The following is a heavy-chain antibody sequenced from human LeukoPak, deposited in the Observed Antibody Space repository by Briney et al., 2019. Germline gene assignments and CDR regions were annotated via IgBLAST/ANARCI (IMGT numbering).Heavy chain of an antibody. Sequence: GESLKISCKGSGYNFTRSWISWVRQMPGKGLEWMGIIYFGESHTRYSPSFQGQVTFSADKSISTAFLQWSSLTASDTAMYYCARLGGSWPYFFDYWGQGTLVTVSS. CDR2: IYFGESHT. J-gene: IGHJ4*02. V-gene: IGHV5-51*01. CDR1: GYNFTRSW. D-gene: IGHD3-10*01. CDR3: ARLGGSWPYFFDY.